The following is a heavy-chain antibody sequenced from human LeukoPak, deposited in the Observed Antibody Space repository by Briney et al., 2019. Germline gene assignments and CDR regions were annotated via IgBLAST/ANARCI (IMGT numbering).Heavy chain of an antibody. CDR2: IIPIFGTA. CDR1: GGTFSSYA. CDR3: ARVGAAAAAPYYFDY. Sequence: ASVKVSCKASGGTFSSYAISWVRQAPGQGLEWMGGIIPIFGTANYAQKFQGRVTITADESTSTAYMELSSLRSEDTAVYYCARVGAAAAAPYYFDYWGQGTLVTVSS. V-gene: IGHV1-69*13. D-gene: IGHD6-13*01. J-gene: IGHJ4*02.